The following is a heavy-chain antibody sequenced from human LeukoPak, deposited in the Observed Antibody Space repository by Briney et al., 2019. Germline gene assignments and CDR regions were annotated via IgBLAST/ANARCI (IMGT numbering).Heavy chain of an antibody. Sequence: QPGGSLRLSCAASGFTFSSHWMSWVRQAPGKGLEWVANIKKDGSEKYYVAAVKGQFTISRDNAKTSLYLQMNSLRAEDTAVYYCARDLSGIAGYTYGRGIDYWGQGTLVTVSS. CDR1: GFTFSSHW. J-gene: IGHJ4*02. CDR2: IKKDGSEK. D-gene: IGHD5-18*01. V-gene: IGHV3-7*01. CDR3: ARDLSGIAGYTYGRGIDY.